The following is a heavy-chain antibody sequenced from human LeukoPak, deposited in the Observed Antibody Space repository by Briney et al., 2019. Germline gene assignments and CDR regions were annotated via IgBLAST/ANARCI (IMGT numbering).Heavy chain of an antibody. CDR2: ISWDGGST. CDR1: GFTFGDYT. J-gene: IGHJ3*02. V-gene: IGHV3-43*01. CDR3: AKDRGRWLQFDAFDI. D-gene: IGHD5-24*01. Sequence: PGGSLRLSCAASGFTFGDYTMHWVRQAPGKGLEWVSLISWDGGSTYYADSVKGRFTISRDNSKNSLYLQMNSLRTEDTALYYCAKDRGRWLQFDAFDIWGQGTMVTVSS.